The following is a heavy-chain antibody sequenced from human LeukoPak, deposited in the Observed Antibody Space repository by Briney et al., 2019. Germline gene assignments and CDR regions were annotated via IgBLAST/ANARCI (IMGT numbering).Heavy chain of an antibody. CDR2: IYTSGST. V-gene: IGHV4-4*07. J-gene: IGHJ4*02. D-gene: IGHD7-27*01. CDR3: ARDGKITGDFANFDY. CDR1: GGSISSYY. Sequence: PSETLSLTCTVSGGSISSYYWSWIRQPAGKGLEWIGRIYTSGSTNYNPSLKSRVTMSVDTSKNQFSLKLSSVTAADTAVYYCARDGKITGDFANFDYWGQGTLVTVSS.